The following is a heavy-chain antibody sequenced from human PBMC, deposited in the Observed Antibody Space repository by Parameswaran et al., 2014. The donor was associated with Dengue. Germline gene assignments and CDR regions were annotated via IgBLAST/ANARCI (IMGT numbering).Heavy chain of an antibody. Sequence: VRQMPGKGLEWVGRSRNKDEGYRTQYAASVEGRFIMSRDESKNSVYLQMNSLNIEDTAVYYCTRHYFSSWGQGILVTVSS. V-gene: IGHV3-72*01. D-gene: IGHD3-10*01. CDR2: SRNKDEGYRT. CDR3: TRHYFSS. J-gene: IGHJ5*02.